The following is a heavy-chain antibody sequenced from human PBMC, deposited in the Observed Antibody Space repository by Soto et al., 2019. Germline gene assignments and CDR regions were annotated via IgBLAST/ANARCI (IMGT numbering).Heavy chain of an antibody. CDR2: ISGSSGST. J-gene: IGHJ4*02. Sequence: PGGSLRLSCAASGFTFSSYAMSWVRQAPGKGLEWASAISGSSGSTYYADSVKGRFTISRDNSKNTLYLQMNSLRAEDTAVYYCAKDWTVTTGGTFDYWGQGTLVTVSS. D-gene: IGHD4-17*01. CDR3: AKDWTVTTGGTFDY. V-gene: IGHV3-23*01. CDR1: GFTFSSYA.